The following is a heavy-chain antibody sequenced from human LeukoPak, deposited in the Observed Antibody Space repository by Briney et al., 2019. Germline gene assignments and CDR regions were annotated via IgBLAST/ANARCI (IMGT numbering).Heavy chain of an antibody. CDR3: ARDPGGWSDNDAFDI. Sequence: GGSLRLSCAASGFSVRSTYMTWVRQAPGKGLGWVSLIYSGGSTYYADSVKGRFTISIDNSKSTLYLQMNSLRAEDTAVYYCARDPGGWSDNDAFDIWGQGTMVTVSS. CDR2: IYSGGST. V-gene: IGHV3-66*01. D-gene: IGHD6-19*01. CDR1: GFSVRSTY. J-gene: IGHJ3*02.